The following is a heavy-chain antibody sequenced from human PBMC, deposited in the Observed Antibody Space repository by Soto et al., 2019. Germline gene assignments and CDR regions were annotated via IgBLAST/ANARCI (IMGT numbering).Heavy chain of an antibody. CDR1: GGSISSSSYY. J-gene: IGHJ4*02. CDR3: ARQGGGDEVMVLDY. D-gene: IGHD2-8*01. CDR2: IYYSGST. V-gene: IGHV4-39*01. Sequence: SETLSLTCTVSGGSISSSSYYWGWIRQPPGKGLEWIGSIYYSGSTYYNPSLKSRVTISVDTSKNQFSLKLSSVTAADTAVYYCARQGGGDEVMVLDYWGQGTLVTVSS.